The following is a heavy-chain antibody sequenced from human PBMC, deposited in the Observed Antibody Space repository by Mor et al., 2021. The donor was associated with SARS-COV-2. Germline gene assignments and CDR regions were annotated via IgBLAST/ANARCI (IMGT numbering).Heavy chain of an antibody. Sequence: YYADSVKGRFTVSRDNSKNTVYLQKSSLRAEDTAQYYCVKDGGSGSGMALFVDWGQGSQVTV. V-gene: IGHV3-23*01. D-gene: IGHD2-15*01. J-gene: IGHJ4*02. CDR3: VKDGGSGSGMALFVD.